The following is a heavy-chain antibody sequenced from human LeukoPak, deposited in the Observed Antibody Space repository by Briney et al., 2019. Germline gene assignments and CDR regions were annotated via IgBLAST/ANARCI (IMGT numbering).Heavy chain of an antibody. D-gene: IGHD3-22*01. CDR1: GGSISSGGYY. J-gene: IGHJ4*02. V-gene: IGHV4-31*03. Sequence: PSQTLSLTCTVSGGSISSGGYYWCWIRQHPGKGLEWIGYIYYSGSTYYNPSLKSRVTISVDTSKNQFSLKLSSVTAADTAVYYCARLDSSGYYPFDYWGQGTLVTVSS. CDR3: ARLDSSGYYPFDY. CDR2: IYYSGST.